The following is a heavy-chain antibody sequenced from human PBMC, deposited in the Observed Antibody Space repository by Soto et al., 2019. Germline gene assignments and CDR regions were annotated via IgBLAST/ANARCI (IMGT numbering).Heavy chain of an antibody. D-gene: IGHD4-17*01. Sequence: EVQLLESGGGLVQPGGSLRLSCAASGFTFSSYDMSWVRQAPGKGLEWVSTISDSGGGTYYADSVKGRFTLSRDNSKNPLYLQMNSLRAEDTAVYYCARDPDSGDYPYWYFDLWGRGNLVTGSS. V-gene: IGHV3-23*01. CDR3: ARDPDSGDYPYWYFDL. CDR2: ISDSGGGT. CDR1: GFTFSSYD. J-gene: IGHJ2*01.